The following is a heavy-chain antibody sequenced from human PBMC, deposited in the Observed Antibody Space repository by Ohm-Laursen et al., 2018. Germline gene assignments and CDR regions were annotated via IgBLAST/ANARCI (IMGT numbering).Heavy chain of an antibody. CDR2: IRSKANSYAT. D-gene: IGHD2-15*01. CDR1: GFTFSGSA. CDR3: TRRSLGYCSGGSCYYWFDP. J-gene: IGHJ5*02. Sequence: SLRLFCTASGFTFSGSAMHWVRQASGKGLEWVGRIRSKANSYATAYAASVKGRFTISRDDSKNTAYLQMNSLKTEDTAVYYCTRRSLGYCSGGSCYYWFDPWGQGTLVTVSS. V-gene: IGHV3-73*01.